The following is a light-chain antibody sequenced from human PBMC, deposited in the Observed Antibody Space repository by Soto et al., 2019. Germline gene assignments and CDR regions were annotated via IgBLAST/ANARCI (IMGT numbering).Light chain of an antibody. CDR3: SSYTSSGTLV. CDR2: EVT. J-gene: IGLJ3*02. V-gene: IGLV2-14*01. CDR1: SSDVGGYNY. Sequence: QSVVTQPASVSGSPGQSITISCTGTSSDVGGYNYVSWYQQHPGKAPKLVIYEVTNRPSGVSNRFSASKSGNTASLTISGLRAEDESDYYCSSYTSSGTLVFGGGTQLTVL.